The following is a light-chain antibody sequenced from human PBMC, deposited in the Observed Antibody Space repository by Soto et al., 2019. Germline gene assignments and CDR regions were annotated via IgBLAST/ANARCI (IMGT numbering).Light chain of an antibody. CDR2: EVY. CDR3: SSSAGTNSYV. Sequence: QSALTQPPSASGSPGQSVTISCTGTSSDVGGYNYVSWYQHHPGKAPKLIIYEVYKRPSGVPDRFSGSKSGNTAALTVSGLQAEDEADYYSSSSAGTNSYVFGTGTKVTV. J-gene: IGLJ1*01. CDR1: SSDVGGYNY. V-gene: IGLV2-8*01.